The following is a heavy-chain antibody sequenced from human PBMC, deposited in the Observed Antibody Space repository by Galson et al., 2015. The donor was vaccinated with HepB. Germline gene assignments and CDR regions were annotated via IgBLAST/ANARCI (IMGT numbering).Heavy chain of an antibody. Sequence: SVRVSCEVSGFTLSTYAMNWVRQAPGRGLEWVSRISGSSGSAHYAQSVKGSFTFTRDISKNTLSLQMNSLRAEDTAIYYCAKAVITTYNDAFDIWGQGTLVTVSS. CDR1: GFTLSTYA. V-gene: IGHV3-23*01. D-gene: IGHD4/OR15-4a*01. CDR2: ISGSSGSA. CDR3: AKAVITTYNDAFDI. J-gene: IGHJ3*02.